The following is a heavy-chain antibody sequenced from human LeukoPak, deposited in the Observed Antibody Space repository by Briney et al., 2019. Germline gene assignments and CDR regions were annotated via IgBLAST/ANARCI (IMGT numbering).Heavy chain of an antibody. CDR2: IYYSGST. J-gene: IGHJ6*03. Sequence: SETLSLTCTVSGGSISSSSYYWGWIRQPPGTGLEWIGSIYYSGSTYYNPSLKSRVTISVDTSKNQFSLKLSSMTAADTAVYYCARSNWNYVYYYYYYMDVWGKGTTVTVSS. CDR1: GGSISSSSYY. V-gene: IGHV4-39*01. CDR3: ARSNWNYVYYYYYYMDV. D-gene: IGHD1-7*01.